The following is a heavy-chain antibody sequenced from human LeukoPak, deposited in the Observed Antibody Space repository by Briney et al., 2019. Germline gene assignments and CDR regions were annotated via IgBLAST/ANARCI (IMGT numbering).Heavy chain of an antibody. CDR2: ISGSGGST. V-gene: IGHV3-23*01. D-gene: IGHD3-10*01. J-gene: IGHJ4*02. CDR1: GFTFSSCA. Sequence: HPGGSLRLSCAASGFTFSSCAMSWVRQAPGKGLEWVSAISGSGGSTYYADSVKGRFTISRDNSKNTLYLQMNSLRAEDTAVYYCAKDRRLIMVRGVIIYGEGDYWGQGTLVTVSS. CDR3: AKDRRLIMVRGVIIYGEGDY.